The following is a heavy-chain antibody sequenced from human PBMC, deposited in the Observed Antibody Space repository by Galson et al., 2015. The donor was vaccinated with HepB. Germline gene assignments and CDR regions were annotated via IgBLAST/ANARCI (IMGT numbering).Heavy chain of an antibody. CDR3: ARDRYSYTYYYYGMDV. J-gene: IGHJ6*02. CDR1: GFTFNNYA. CDR2: ISGSGGST. Sequence: SLRLSCAASGFTFNNYAMNWVRQTPGKGLEWVSAISGSGGSTYYADSVKGQFTISRDNSKNTLYLQMNSLRAEDTAVYYGARDRYSYTYYYYGMDVWGQGTTVTVSS. V-gene: IGHV3-23*01. D-gene: IGHD5-18*01.